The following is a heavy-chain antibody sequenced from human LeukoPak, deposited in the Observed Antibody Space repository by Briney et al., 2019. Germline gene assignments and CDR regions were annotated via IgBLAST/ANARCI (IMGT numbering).Heavy chain of an antibody. CDR3: AKDILSSSGYDGIFDY. J-gene: IGHJ4*02. D-gene: IGHD5-12*01. Sequence: GGSLRLSCAASGFTVSSNYMSWVRQAPGKGLEWVSAISGSGGSTYYADSVKGRFTISRDNSKNTLYLQMNSLRAEDTAVYYCAKDILSSSGYDGIFDYWGQGTLVTVSS. CDR1: GFTVSSNY. CDR2: ISGSGGST. V-gene: IGHV3-23*01.